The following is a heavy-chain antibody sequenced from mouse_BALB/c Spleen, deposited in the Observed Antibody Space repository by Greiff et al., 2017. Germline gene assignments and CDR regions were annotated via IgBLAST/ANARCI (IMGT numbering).Heavy chain of an antibody. J-gene: IGHJ3*01. CDR2: ISYSGST. CDR3: ASLYDGYYRLPY. D-gene: IGHD2-3*01. Sequence: EVQLQQSGPGLVKPSQSLSLTCTVTGYSITSDYAWNWIRQFPGNKLEWMGYISYSGSTSYNPSLKSRISITRDTSKNQFFLQLNSVTTEDTATYYCASLYDGYYRLPYWGQGTLVTVSA. CDR1: GYSITSDYA. V-gene: IGHV3-2*02.